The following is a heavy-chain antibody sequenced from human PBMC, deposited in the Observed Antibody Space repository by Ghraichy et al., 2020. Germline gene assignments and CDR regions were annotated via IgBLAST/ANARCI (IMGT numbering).Heavy chain of an antibody. V-gene: IGHV3-7*03. D-gene: IGHD5-12*01. Sequence: GGSLRLSCAASGFTFSSYWMSWVRQAPGKGLEWVANIKQDGSEKYYVDSVKGRFTISRDNAKNSLYLQMNSLRAEDTAVYYCARDRGEEWLRFFFDYWGQGTLVTVSS. CDR3: ARDRGEEWLRFFFDY. CDR2: IKQDGSEK. CDR1: GFTFSSYW. J-gene: IGHJ4*02.